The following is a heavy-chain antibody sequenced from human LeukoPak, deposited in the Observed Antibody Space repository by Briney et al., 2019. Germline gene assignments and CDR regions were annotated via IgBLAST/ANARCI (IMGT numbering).Heavy chain of an antibody. Sequence: SETLSLTRTVSGGSISSYYWSWIRQPPGKGLEWIGYIYYSGSTNYNPSLKSRVTISVDTSKNQFSLKLSSVTAADTAVYYCARGRSGYSFGLWGQGTLVTVSS. CDR2: IYYSGST. CDR3: ARGRSGYSFGL. V-gene: IGHV4-59*01. J-gene: IGHJ4*02. CDR1: GGSISSYY. D-gene: IGHD5-18*01.